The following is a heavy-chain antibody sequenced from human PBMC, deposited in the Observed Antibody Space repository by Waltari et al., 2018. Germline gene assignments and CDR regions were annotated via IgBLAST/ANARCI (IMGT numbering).Heavy chain of an antibody. V-gene: IGHV4-4*02. Sequence: QLQLQESGPGLVKPSGTLSPTCAVSGDSITTTDCGSWVRQPPGKGLEWIGQVRGAGRTNYNPSVASRITISLDTSTDQFSLRVTSATAADTAVYYCARDRGRGLYLDTWGQGILVTVSS. CDR3: ARDRGRGLYLDT. J-gene: IGHJ4*02. CDR2: VRGAGRT. D-gene: IGHD2-15*01. CDR1: GDSITTTDC.